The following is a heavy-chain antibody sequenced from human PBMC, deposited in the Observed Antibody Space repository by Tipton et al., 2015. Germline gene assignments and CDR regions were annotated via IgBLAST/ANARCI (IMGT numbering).Heavy chain of an antibody. D-gene: IGHD6-19*01. CDR3: AKEVAVAGGY. J-gene: IGHJ4*02. CDR1: GFAIRSNY. Sequence: GSLRLSCAASGFAIRSNYMSWVRQAPGKGLEWVSVIYTTGSTYYADSVKGRFTISRDNSKNTLYPQMNSVRAEDTAVYYCAKEVAVAGGYWGQGTLVTVSS. CDR2: IYTTGST. V-gene: IGHV3-53*01.